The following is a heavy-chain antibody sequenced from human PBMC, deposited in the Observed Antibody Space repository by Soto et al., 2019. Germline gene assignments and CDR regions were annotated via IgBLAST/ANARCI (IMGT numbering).Heavy chain of an antibody. D-gene: IGHD4-4*01. Sequence: ASVKVSCKASGGTFSSYAISWVRQAPGQGLEWMGWISAYNGNTNYAQKLQGRVTMTTDTSTSTAYMELRSLRSDDTAVYYCARDSYSNYGGHFDYWGQGTLVTVSS. CDR3: ARDSYSNYGGHFDY. J-gene: IGHJ4*02. V-gene: IGHV1-18*01. CDR2: ISAYNGNT. CDR1: GGTFSSYA.